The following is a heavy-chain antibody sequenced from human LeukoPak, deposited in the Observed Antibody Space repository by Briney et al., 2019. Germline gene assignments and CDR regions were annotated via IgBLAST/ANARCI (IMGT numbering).Heavy chain of an antibody. CDR2: IKQDGSER. CDR1: GFTFSDYW. J-gene: IGHJ4*02. V-gene: IGHV3-7*01. D-gene: IGHD1-26*01. CDR3: ARGWSYACRFDY. Sequence: GGSLRLSCAASGFTFSDYWMTWVRQAPGKGLEWVAYIKQDGSERYYGDSVKGRFTISRDNANNLVYLQMNSLGAGDTAVYYCARGWSYACRFDYWGQGTLFSVSS.